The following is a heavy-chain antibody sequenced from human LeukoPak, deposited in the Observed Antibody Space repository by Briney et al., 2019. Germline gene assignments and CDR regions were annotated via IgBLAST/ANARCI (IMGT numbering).Heavy chain of an antibody. CDR3: ARRRGNFWTDYYAFDY. CDR1: GGSISSGEYY. J-gene: IGHJ4*02. Sequence: SETLSLSCIVSGGSISSGEYYWTWIRQPPGKGLEWIGYIYYSGDTNYSPSLTSRVTISLDTSKNQFSLKLSSVTAADTAVYYCARRRGNFWTDYYAFDYWGLGTLVTVSS. D-gene: IGHD3/OR15-3a*01. CDR2: IYYSGDT. V-gene: IGHV4-61*08.